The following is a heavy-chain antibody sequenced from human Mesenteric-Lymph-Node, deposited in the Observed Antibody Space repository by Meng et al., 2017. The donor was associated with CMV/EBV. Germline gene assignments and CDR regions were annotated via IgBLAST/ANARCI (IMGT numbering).Heavy chain of an antibody. D-gene: IGHD4-17*01. CDR1: GLTVWGSS. Sequence: GESLKISCAASGLTVWGSSMSWVRQPPGRGLEWVSAIYSGGSTNYADSVEGRFTISRDNSKSTLYLQMGSLRADDMAVYYCARVAVRGSFDCWGQGTLVTVSS. CDR2: IYSGGST. CDR3: ARVAVRGSFDC. V-gene: IGHV3-66*02. J-gene: IGHJ4*02.